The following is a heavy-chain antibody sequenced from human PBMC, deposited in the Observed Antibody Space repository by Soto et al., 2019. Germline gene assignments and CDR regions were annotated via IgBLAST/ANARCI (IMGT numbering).Heavy chain of an antibody. V-gene: IGHV3-30*18. J-gene: IGHJ6*02. CDR3: AKVPAADAYYGMDV. Sequence: GGSLRLSCAASGFTFSNNGMHWVRQAPGKGLDWVAVVSFAGNNNYYPDSVKGRFTISRNNSKNTEYLHMNSLRIEDTAVYYCAKVPAADAYYGMDVWGQGTTVTVSS. CDR1: GFTFSNNG. CDR2: VSFAGNNN.